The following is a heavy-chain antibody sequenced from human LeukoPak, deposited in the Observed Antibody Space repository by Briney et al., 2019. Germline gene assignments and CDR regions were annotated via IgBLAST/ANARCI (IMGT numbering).Heavy chain of an antibody. CDR2: ISATTGIT. CDR1: GFSFSTYN. Sequence: GGSLRLSCAASGFSFSTYNMNWVRQAPGKGLEWVSYISATTGITYYADSVKGRFTISRDNAKNSLYLQLNSLRAEDTAVYYCVRAFNGNSYGYGFWDQGTLVTVSS. J-gene: IGHJ4*02. D-gene: IGHD5-18*01. CDR3: VRAFNGNSYGYGF. V-gene: IGHV3-48*01.